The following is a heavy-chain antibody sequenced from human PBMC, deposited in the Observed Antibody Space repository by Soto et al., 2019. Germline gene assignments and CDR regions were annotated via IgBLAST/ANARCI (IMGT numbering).Heavy chain of an antibody. D-gene: IGHD2-15*01. J-gene: IGHJ4*02. V-gene: IGHV3-23*01. Sequence: EVQLLEAGGGLVQPGGALRLSCAASGFTFSSHAMSWVRQAPGKGLEWISSIREGSEGAYYADSVKGRFTISRDNSNNSLYLQMNSLRAEDTAVYYCARDLWWYLHWGQGTLVTVSS. CDR3: ARDLWWYLH. CDR2: IREGSEGA. CDR1: GFTFSSHA.